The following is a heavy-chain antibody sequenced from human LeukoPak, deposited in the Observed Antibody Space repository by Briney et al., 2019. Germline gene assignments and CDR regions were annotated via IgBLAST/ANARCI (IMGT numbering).Heavy chain of an antibody. D-gene: IGHD3-3*01. CDR1: GFTFSSFW. V-gene: IGHV3-7*03. J-gene: IGHJ4*02. CDR3: ARDSPGIMIFGVVTPH. Sequence: GGSLRLSCVASGFTFSSFWMNGVRQAPGKGLEWVADIIQEGSEKYYVDSVKGRFNISRDNAKNSLHRQMNSVRCGDTAVYYCARDSPGIMIFGVVTPHGGQGTLVTVSS. CDR2: IIQEGSEK.